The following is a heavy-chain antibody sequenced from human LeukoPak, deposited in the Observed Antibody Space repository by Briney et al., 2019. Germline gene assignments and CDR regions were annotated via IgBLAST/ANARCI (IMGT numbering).Heavy chain of an antibody. D-gene: IGHD4-23*01. CDR2: IYHSGST. CDR1: GGSFSGYY. Sequence: SETLSLTCAVYGGSFSGYYWSWIRQPPGKGLEWIGYIYHSGSTYYNPSLKSRVTISVDRSKNQFSLKLSSVTAADTAVYYCATSQGGNSVLSWFDPWGQGTLVTVSS. J-gene: IGHJ5*02. CDR3: ATSQGGNSVLSWFDP. V-gene: IGHV4-34*01.